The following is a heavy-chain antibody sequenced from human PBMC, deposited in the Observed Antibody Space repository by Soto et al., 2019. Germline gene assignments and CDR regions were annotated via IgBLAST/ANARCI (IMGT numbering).Heavy chain of an antibody. V-gene: IGHV3-7*04. J-gene: IGHJ3*01. CDR2: IKQDGSQK. CDR3: ARGDYYDSSGPFSDAFEF. D-gene: IGHD3-22*01. CDR1: GFTFSSYW. Sequence: GGSLRLSCAASGFTFSSYWMSWVRQAPGKVLEWVANIKQDGSQKWYVDSVKGRFTISRDNARNSLYLQMSSLRVEDTAVYYCARGDYYDSSGPFSDAFEFWGQGTMVTVSS.